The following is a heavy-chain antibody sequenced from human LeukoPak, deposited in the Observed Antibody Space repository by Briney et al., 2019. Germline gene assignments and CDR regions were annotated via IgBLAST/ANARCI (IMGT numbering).Heavy chain of an antibody. CDR1: GGSIRSFY. Sequence: SETLSLTCTVSGGSIRSFYWSWIRQPPGKGPELIGYIYSSGSTNYSPSLKSRVTISVDTSKNQFYLKLTSVTAADTAVYYCVRLGEWNTVTTTFFDYWGQGTLVTVSS. CDR3: VRLGEWNTVTTTFFDY. J-gene: IGHJ4*02. CDR2: IYSSGST. V-gene: IGHV4-59*08. D-gene: IGHD4-17*01.